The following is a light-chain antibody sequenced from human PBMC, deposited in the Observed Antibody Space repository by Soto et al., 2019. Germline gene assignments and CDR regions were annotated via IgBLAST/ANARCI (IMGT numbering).Light chain of an antibody. CDR1: QSIGDS. CDR2: KAS. V-gene: IGKV1-5*03. J-gene: IGKJ1*01. Sequence: DIQMTPSPSPLSASVGDRVTITCRAGQSIGDSLAWYQQKPGQTPTLLIYKASTLQSGVPSRFSGSGSGTHFALTISSLQPDDFATYYGLQYNPKYAWTCGQGTKVEVK. CDR3: LQYNPKYAWT.